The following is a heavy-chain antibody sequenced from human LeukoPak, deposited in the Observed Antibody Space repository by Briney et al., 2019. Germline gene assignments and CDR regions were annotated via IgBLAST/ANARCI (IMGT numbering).Heavy chain of an antibody. D-gene: IGHD3-10*01. J-gene: IGHJ5*02. Sequence: SVKVSCKASGGTFSSYAISWVRQAPGQGLEWMGGIIPISGTANYAQKFQGRVTITTDESTSTAYMELSSLRSEDTAVYYCARENYYGSGSYGGNWFDPWGQGTLVTVSS. CDR2: IIPISGTA. V-gene: IGHV1-69*05. CDR3: ARENYYGSGSYGGNWFDP. CDR1: GGTFSSYA.